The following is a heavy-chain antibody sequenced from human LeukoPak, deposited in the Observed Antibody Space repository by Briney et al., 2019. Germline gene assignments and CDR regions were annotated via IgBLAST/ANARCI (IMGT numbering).Heavy chain of an antibody. J-gene: IGHJ4*02. CDR1: GFTFSSYG. CDR2: ISGSGGST. Sequence: GGSLRLSCAASGFTFSSYGMSWVRQAPGKGLEWVSAISGSGGSTYYADSVKGRFTISRDNSKNTLYLQMNSLRAEDTAVYDCAKVKTVVVPAATDFDYWGQGTLVTVSS. CDR3: AKVKTVVVPAATDFDY. D-gene: IGHD2-2*01. V-gene: IGHV3-23*01.